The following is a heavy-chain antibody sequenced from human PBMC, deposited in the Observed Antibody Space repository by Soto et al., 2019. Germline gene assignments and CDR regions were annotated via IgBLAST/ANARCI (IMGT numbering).Heavy chain of an antibody. Sequence: SSVKVSCKTSGGTFSSYAISGVRQAPGQGLEWMGGIIPIFGTANYAQKFQGRVTITADESTSTAYMELSSLRSEDTAVYYCAGEVIPQDDIVVVVAATTSAYYEYGLSVWG. CDR2: IIPIFGTA. CDR1: GGTFSSYA. V-gene: IGHV1-69*13. CDR3: AGEVIPQDDIVVVVAATTSAYYEYGLSV. J-gene: IGHJ6*02. D-gene: IGHD2-15*01.